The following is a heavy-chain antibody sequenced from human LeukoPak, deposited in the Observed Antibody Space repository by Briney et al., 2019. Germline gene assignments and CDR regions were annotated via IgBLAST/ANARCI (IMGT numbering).Heavy chain of an antibody. CDR1: GGSIISYY. Sequence: TSETLSLTCTVSGGSIISYYWSWIRQSPGKGLEWIGYIHSSGKTNYNPSFKSRVTISVDTSKNQFSLNVNSMAAADTSVYYCTRSFPGIVGAADFWGQGTLVTVSS. V-gene: IGHV4-59*01. D-gene: IGHD1-26*01. J-gene: IGHJ4*02. CDR2: IHSSGKT. CDR3: TRSFPGIVGAADF.